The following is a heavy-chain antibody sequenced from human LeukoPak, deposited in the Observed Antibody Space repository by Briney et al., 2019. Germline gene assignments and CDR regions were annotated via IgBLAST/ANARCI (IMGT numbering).Heavy chain of an antibody. D-gene: IGHD2-21*02. Sequence: PSETLSLTCIVSGGSISSYYWSWIRQPPGKGLEWIGYIYYSGSTNYNPSLKSRVTISVDTSKNQFSLKLSSVTAADTAVYYCARDAPRDLYYYYYYYMDVWGKGTTVTVSS. CDR1: GGSISSYY. CDR2: IYYSGST. V-gene: IGHV4-59*12. CDR3: ARDAPRDLYYYYYYYMDV. J-gene: IGHJ6*03.